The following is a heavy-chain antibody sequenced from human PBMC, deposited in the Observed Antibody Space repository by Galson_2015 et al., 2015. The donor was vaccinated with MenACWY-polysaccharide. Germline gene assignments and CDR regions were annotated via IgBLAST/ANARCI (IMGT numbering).Heavy chain of an antibody. Sequence: LRLSCAASGFTFSSYGMHWVRQAPGKGLEWVAVISYDGSNKYYADSVKGRFTISRDNSKNTLYLQMNSLRAEDTAVYYCAKDGPPAITMIVVDIAPVFDYWGQGTLVTVSS. CDR1: GFTFSSYG. V-gene: IGHV3-30*18. CDR2: ISYDGSNK. D-gene: IGHD3-22*01. J-gene: IGHJ4*02. CDR3: AKDGPPAITMIVVDIAPVFDY.